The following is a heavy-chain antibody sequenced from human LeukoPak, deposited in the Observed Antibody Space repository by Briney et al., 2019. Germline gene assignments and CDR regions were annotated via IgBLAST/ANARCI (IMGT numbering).Heavy chain of an antibody. J-gene: IGHJ4*02. Sequence: SKTLSLTCKVSGASISSYYWSWLRQPPGMGLEWIGFISDTVSTNYNPSLKSRVSISVGTSKNQFSLKLSSVTAADTAVYYCARHTAAAAGTPFDYWGQGTLVTVSS. V-gene: IGHV4-59*08. CDR1: GASISSYY. CDR3: ARHTAAAAGTPFDY. D-gene: IGHD6-13*01. CDR2: ISDTVST.